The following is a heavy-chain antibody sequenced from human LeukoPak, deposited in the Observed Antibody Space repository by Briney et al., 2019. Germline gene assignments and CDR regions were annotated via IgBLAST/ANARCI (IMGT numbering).Heavy chain of an antibody. CDR1: GFTFSTSI. CDR2: ISYDGNNK. CDR3: AKEVIAAGGNFEY. V-gene: IGHV3-30*18. J-gene: IGHJ4*02. Sequence: GGSLRLSCAASGFTFSTSIMHWVRQAPGKGLEWVAVISYDGNNKYYADSVKDRFTISRDNSKSTLYVQMNSLRAEDTAVYYCAKEVIAAGGNFEYWGQGTLVTVSS. D-gene: IGHD6-13*01.